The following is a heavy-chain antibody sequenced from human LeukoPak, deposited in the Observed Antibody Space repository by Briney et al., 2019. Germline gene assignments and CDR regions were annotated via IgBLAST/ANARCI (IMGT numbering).Heavy chain of an antibody. V-gene: IGHV4-30-2*01. CDR1: GGSISSGGYS. D-gene: IGHD5-18*01. Sequence: PSETLSLTCAVSGGSISSGGYSWSWIRQPPGKGLEWIGYIYHSGSNYYNPSLKSRVTISVDRSKNQFSLKLSSVTAADTAVYYCARGRGYSYGPYYFDYWGQGTLVTVSS. J-gene: IGHJ4*02. CDR3: ARGRGYSYGPYYFDY. CDR2: IYHSGSN.